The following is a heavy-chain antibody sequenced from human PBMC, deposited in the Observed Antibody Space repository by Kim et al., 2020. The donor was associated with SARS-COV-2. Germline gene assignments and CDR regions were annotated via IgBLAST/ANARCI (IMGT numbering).Heavy chain of an antibody. CDR1: GGSFSGYY. CDR3: ARTRITMVRGVIIGDYYYYYGMDV. CDR2: INHSGST. D-gene: IGHD3-10*01. Sequence: SETLSLTCAVYGGSFSGYYWSWIRQPPGKGLEWIGEINHSGSTNYNPSLKSRVTISVDTSKNQFSLKLSSVTAADTAVYYCARTRITMVRGVIIGDYYYYYGMDVWGQGTTVTVSS. J-gene: IGHJ6*02. V-gene: IGHV4-34*01.